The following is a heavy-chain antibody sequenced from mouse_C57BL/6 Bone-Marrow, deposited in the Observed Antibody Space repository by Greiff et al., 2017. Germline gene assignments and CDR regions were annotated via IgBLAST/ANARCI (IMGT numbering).Heavy chain of an antibody. CDR1: GFSLTSYG. V-gene: IGHV2-2*01. J-gene: IGHJ3*01. CDR3: GSPWFAY. CDR2: IWSGGST. Sequence: QVQLQQSGPGLVQPSQSLSITCTVSGFSLTSYGVHWVRQSPGKGLEWLGVIWSGGSTDYNAAFISRLSISKDNSKSQVSFKMNSLQADDTAIYYCGSPWFAYWGQGTLVTVSA.